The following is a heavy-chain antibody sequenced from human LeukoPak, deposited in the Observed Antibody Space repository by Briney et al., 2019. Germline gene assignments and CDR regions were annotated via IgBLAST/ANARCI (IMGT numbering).Heavy chain of an antibody. CDR1: GFTFTSSA. J-gene: IGHJ4*02. D-gene: IGHD3-10*01. Sequence: GASVKVSCKASGFTFTSSAVQWVRQARGQRLEWIGWIVVGSGNTNYAQKFQERVTITRDMSTSTAYMELSGLRSEDTAVYYCAADLGTMVRGVTPEDFDYWGQGTLVTVSS. CDR2: IVVGSGNT. CDR3: AADLGTMVRGVTPEDFDY. V-gene: IGHV1-58*01.